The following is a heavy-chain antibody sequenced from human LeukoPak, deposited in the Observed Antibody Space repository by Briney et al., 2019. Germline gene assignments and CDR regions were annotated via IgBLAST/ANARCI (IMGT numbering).Heavy chain of an antibody. V-gene: IGHV1-69*05. Sequence: SVKVSYKASGGTFSSYAISWVRQAPGQGLEWMGGIIPIFGTANYAQKFQGRVTITTDESTSTAYMELSSLRSEDTAVYYCARSFRSSGSENFDYWGQGTLVTVSS. CDR1: GGTFSSYA. CDR2: IIPIFGTA. CDR3: ARSFRSSGSENFDY. J-gene: IGHJ4*02. D-gene: IGHD3-10*01.